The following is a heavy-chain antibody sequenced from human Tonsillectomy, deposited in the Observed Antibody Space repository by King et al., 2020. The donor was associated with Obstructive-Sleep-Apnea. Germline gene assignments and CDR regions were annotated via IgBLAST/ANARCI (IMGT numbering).Heavy chain of an antibody. CDR1: GFTFSSYG. J-gene: IGHJ6*02. D-gene: IGHD3-3*01. CDR3: AKDLAIFGVVSPGMDV. Sequence: VQLVESGGGVVQPGRSLRLSCAASGFTFSSYGMHWVRQAPGKGLEWVVFIRYDGSNKYYADSVKVRFTSSRDNSKNTLYLQMNSLRAEDTAVYYCAKDLAIFGVVSPGMDVWGQGTTVTVSS. V-gene: IGHV3-30*02. CDR2: IRYDGSNK.